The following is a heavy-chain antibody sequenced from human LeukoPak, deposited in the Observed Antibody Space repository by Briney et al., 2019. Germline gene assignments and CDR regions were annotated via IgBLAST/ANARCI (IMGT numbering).Heavy chain of an antibody. D-gene: IGHD3-10*01. CDR1: GFTVSSNY. J-gene: IGHJ5*02. V-gene: IGHV3-66*01. Sequence: GGSLTLSCAASGFTVSSNYMSWIRQAPGKGLEWVSVIYRSGSTHYADSVKDRFIISRDNSKNTLYLQMNSLRAEDTAVYYCARGVSYGSGSYIGDPWGQGTLVTVSS. CDR3: ARGVSYGSGSYIGDP. CDR2: IYRSGST.